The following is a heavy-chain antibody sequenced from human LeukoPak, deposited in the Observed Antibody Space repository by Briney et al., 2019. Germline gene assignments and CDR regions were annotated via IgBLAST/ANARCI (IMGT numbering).Heavy chain of an antibody. V-gene: IGHV3-7*01. CDR2: IEQDGSKK. CDR3: TKWRAAQSEFDY. J-gene: IGHJ4*02. D-gene: IGHD6-25*01. Sequence: GGSLRLSCTASGFTSSSYWMAWVRQAPGKGLEWVAHIEQDGSKKEYVDSVRGRFTISRDNAKNSVYLDMISLRVEDTAVYYCTKWRAAQSEFDYWGQGTLVTVSS. CDR1: GFTSSSYW.